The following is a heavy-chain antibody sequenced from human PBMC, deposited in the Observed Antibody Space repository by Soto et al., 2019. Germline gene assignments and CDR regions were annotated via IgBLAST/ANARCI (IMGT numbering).Heavy chain of an antibody. CDR2: ISYDGSNK. D-gene: IGHD6-13*01. Sequence: GGSLRLSCAASGFTFSSYGMHWVRQAPGKGLEWVAVISYDGSNKYYADSVKGRFTISRDNSKNTLYLQMNSLRAEDTAVYYCAKDQESSSSWLFDYWGQGTLVTVSS. CDR3: AKDQESSSSWLFDY. V-gene: IGHV3-30*18. CDR1: GFTFSSYG. J-gene: IGHJ4*02.